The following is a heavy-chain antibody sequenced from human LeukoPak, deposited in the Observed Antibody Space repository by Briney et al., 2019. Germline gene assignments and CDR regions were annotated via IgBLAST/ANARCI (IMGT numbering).Heavy chain of an antibody. J-gene: IGHJ4*02. V-gene: IGHV3-30*03. CDR3: ARDEYCSGGSCYDY. Sequence: PGRSLRLSCAASGFTFSSYGIHWVRQAPGKGLEWVAVISYDGNNKYYADSVKGRFTISRDNSKNTLYLQMNSLRAEDTAVYYCARDEYCSGGSCYDYWGQGTLVTVSS. CDR1: GFTFSSYG. CDR2: ISYDGNNK. D-gene: IGHD2-15*01.